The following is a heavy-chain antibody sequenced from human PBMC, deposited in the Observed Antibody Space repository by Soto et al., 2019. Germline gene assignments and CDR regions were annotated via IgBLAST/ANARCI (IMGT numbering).Heavy chain of an antibody. D-gene: IGHD3-10*01. Sequence: NTSETLSLTCTVSGASISSGGYYWSWIRQHPGRGLECIGYIYYSGSTDYSPSLKSRLTISVDTSNNQFSLDLSSVTATDTAVYYCASGSTYFYGSGTYGFDFWGQGTPVTVSS. CDR2: IYYSGST. J-gene: IGHJ4*02. CDR3: ASGSTYFYGSGTYGFDF. CDR1: GASISSGGYY. V-gene: IGHV4-31*03.